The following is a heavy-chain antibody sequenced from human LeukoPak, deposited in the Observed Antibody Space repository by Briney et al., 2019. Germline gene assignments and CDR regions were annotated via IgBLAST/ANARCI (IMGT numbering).Heavy chain of an antibody. CDR1: GGSFSGYY. J-gene: IGHJ4*02. D-gene: IGHD3-3*01. CDR3: ARAKITIFGVVIIPPYFDY. V-gene: IGHV4-34*01. Sequence: SETLSLTCAVYGGSFSGYYWSWIRQPPGKWLEWIGEINHSGSTNYNPSLKSRVTISVDTSKNQFSLKLSSVTAADTAVYYCARAKITIFGVVIIPPYFDYWGQGTLVTVSS. CDR2: INHSGST.